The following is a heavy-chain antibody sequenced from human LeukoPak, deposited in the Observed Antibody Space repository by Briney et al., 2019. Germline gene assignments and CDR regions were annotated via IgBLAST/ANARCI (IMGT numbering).Heavy chain of an antibody. CDR3: ARHASSGWYYFDY. D-gene: IGHD6-19*01. J-gene: IGHJ4*02. Sequence: GGSLGLSCAASGVAVSSNYMSWVRQAPGRGLEWVSGIYSGGSTYYADSVKGRFTISRENSKNTRYLQMNSLRAENTAVYYCARHASSGWYYFDYWGQGTLVTVSS. CDR1: GVAVSSNY. CDR2: IYSGGST. V-gene: IGHV3-53*01.